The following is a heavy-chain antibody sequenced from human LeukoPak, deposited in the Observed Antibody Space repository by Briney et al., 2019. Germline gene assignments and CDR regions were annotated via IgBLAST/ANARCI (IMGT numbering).Heavy chain of an antibody. CDR2: INPSSGGT. CDR1: GYTFTGYY. Sequence: SVNVSCKASGYTFTGYYIHWVRQAPGQGLEWMGWINPSSGGTNYAQKFQGRVTMTTDTSITTANMELSRLRSDDTAMYYCARGAVSGSLFSDYWGRGTLVTVSS. CDR3: ARGAVSGSLFSDY. D-gene: IGHD1-26*01. V-gene: IGHV1-2*02. J-gene: IGHJ4*02.